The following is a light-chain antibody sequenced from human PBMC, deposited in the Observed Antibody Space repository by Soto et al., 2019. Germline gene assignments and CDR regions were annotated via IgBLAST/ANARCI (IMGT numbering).Light chain of an antibody. CDR1: QSISSY. CDR2: AAS. Sequence: DIQMTQSPSSLSASVGDRVTITCRASQSISSYLNWYQQKPGKAPKLLIYAASSLQSGVPSRFSGSGSGTDSTLTISSLQPEDFATYYCQHSYSTPRTFGQGTKVEIK. J-gene: IGKJ1*01. V-gene: IGKV1-39*01. CDR3: QHSYSTPRT.